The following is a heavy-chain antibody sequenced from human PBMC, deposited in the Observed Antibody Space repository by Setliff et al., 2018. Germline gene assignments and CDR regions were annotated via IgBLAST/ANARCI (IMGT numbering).Heavy chain of an antibody. Sequence: SETLSLTCTVSGGSISSGSYYWGWIRQPPGKGLEWMGSIYYSGSTYYDPSLKSRVTISVDTSKNQFSLNLSSVTAADTAVYYCARHRLWLVRGGYFDYWGQGTRVTVSS. D-gene: IGHD6-19*01. CDR3: ARHRLWLVRGGYFDY. J-gene: IGHJ4*02. CDR2: IYYSGST. V-gene: IGHV4-39*01. CDR1: GGSISSGSYY.